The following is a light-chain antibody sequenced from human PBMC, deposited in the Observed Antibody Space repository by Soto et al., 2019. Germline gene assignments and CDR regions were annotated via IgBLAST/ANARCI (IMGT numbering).Light chain of an antibody. V-gene: IGKV3-20*01. CDR3: QQYGSSLFT. J-gene: IGKJ3*01. CDR1: QSVSSSY. Sequence: EIVLTQSPGTLSLSPGERATLACRASQSVSSSYLAWYQQKPGQAPRLLIYGASSTATGIPDRFSRSGSGTDFTLTISRLEPEDFAVYYGQQYGSSLFTFGPGTYVDIK. CDR2: GAS.